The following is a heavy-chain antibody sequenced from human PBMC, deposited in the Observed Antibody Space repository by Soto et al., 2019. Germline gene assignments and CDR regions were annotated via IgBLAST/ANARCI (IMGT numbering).Heavy chain of an antibody. CDR2: ISGSGDST. CDR3: AKGIYYDGSQECYFDY. CDR1: GFTFSSYA. D-gene: IGHD3-22*01. V-gene: IGHV3-23*01. J-gene: IGHJ4*02. Sequence: GGSLRLSCAASGFTFSSYAMSWVRQAPGKGMEWVSAISGSGDSTYYADSVKGRFTISRDNSKNTLYLQMNSLRAEDTAVYYCAKGIYYDGSQECYFDYWGQGTLVTVSS.